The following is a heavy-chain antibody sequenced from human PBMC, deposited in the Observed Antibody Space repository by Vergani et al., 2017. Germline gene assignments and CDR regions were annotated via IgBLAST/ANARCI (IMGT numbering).Heavy chain of an antibody. J-gene: IGHJ2*01. CDR1: GGPISSYY. D-gene: IGHD3-10*01. Sequence: QVQLQESGPGLVKPSETLSLTCTVSGGPISSYYWSWIRQPPGKGLEWIGYIYYSGSTNYNPSLKSRVTISVDTSKNQFSLKLSSVTAADTAVYYCARGSDFDLWGRGTLVTVSS. V-gene: IGHV4-59*01. CDR3: ARGSDFDL. CDR2: IYYSGST.